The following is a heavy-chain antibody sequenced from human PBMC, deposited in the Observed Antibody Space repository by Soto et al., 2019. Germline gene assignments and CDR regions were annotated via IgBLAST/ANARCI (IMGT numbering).Heavy chain of an antibody. V-gene: IGHV1-18*01. CDR3: AREDQWVAESPGDVFDI. D-gene: IGHD6-19*01. Sequence: ASLKVSCNASCYTFSSYGSIWWRQDTGQGFVWMGWIICYNGKTSNAEKSKRRVTMSTDTYTSTAYMELRSLRSDDTAVYYCAREDQWVAESPGDVFDIWGQGTKVTVSS. CDR1: CYTFSSYG. CDR2: IICYNGKT. J-gene: IGHJ3*02.